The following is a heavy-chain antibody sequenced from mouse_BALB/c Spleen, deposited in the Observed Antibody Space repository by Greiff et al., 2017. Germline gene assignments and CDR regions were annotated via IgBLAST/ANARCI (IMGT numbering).Heavy chain of an antibody. V-gene: IGHV5-6-3*01. CDR2: INSNGGST. CDR3: ARERDYGSWFAY. Sequence: EVKVEESGGGLVQPGGSLKLSCAASGFTFSSYGMSWVRQTPDKRLELVATINSNGGSTYYPDSVKGRFTISRDNAKNTLYLQMSSLKSEDTAMYYCARERDYGSWFAYWGQGTLVTVSA. D-gene: IGHD1-2*01. CDR1: GFTFSSYG. J-gene: IGHJ3*01.